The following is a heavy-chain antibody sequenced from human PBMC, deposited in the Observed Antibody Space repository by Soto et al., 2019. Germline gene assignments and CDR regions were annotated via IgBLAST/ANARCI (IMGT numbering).Heavy chain of an antibody. CDR2: INSDGSST. J-gene: IGHJ4*02. CDR3: ARGTGQPGRFGVIDY. V-gene: IGHV3-74*01. D-gene: IGHD3-16*01. CDR1: GFTFSSYW. Sequence: EVQLVESGGGLVQPGGSLRLSCAASGFTFSSYWMHWVRQAPGKGLVWVSRINSDGSSTSYADSVKGRFTISRDNAKNTLYLQMNSLRAEDTAVYYCARGTGQPGRFGVIDYWGQGTLVTVSS.